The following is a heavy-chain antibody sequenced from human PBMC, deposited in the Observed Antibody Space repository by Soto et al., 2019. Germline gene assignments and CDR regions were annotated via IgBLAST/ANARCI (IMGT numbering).Heavy chain of an antibody. J-gene: IGHJ6*02. CDR3: AREARPDVIRDFLIRKRAKICGGDPSRGIIHYSYGMDF. CDR1: GFTFSNSW. Sequence: EVQLVESGGGLVQPGGSLRLSCAASGFTFSNSWMAWVRQAPGKGLEWVATIRGDGGETYYVDSLKGRFAISRDNAKNSLAHTTPGLRADDTPFYFSAREARPDVIRDFLIRKRAKICGGDPSRGIIHYSYGMDFGGQGTTVTVSS. V-gene: IGHV3-7*01. CDR2: IRGDGGET. D-gene: IGHD2-21*02.